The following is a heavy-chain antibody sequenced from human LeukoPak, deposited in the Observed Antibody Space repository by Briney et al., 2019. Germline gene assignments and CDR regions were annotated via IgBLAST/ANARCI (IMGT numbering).Heavy chain of an antibody. J-gene: IGHJ4*02. D-gene: IGHD5-24*01. CDR2: VNQGGSVK. CDR1: GFTVCSHW. Sequence: GGSLRLSCVASGFTVCSHWMSWVCQAQGPGMERVSNVNQGGSVKQYVDSVIGRITSTRDNAQNTLYMQMNTLRAEDTAVYYCARDGAADGLYFDFWGQGTLVTVSS. CDR3: ARDGAADGLYFDF. V-gene: IGHV3-7*01.